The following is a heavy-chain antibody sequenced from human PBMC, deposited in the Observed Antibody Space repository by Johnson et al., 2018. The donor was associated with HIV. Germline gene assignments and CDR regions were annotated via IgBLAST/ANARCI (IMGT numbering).Heavy chain of an antibody. CDR1: GFTFSSYA. Sequence: QVQLVESGGGVVQPGGSLRLSCAASGFTFSSYAMHWVRQAPGKGLEWVSFIRWDGGNKGYADSVKGRFTISRDNSKNSLYLQMNSLRAEDTAVYYCAKAGGIKQSIYAFDIWGQGTMVTVSS. CDR3: AKAGGIKQSIYAFDI. D-gene: IGHD1-14*01. J-gene: IGHJ3*02. V-gene: IGHV3-30*02. CDR2: IRWDGGNK.